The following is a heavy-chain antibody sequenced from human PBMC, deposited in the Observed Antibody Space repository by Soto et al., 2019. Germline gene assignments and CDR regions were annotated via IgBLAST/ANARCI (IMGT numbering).Heavy chain of an antibody. J-gene: IGHJ4*02. V-gene: IGHV1-8*01. CDR1: GYTFTSYD. Sequence: QVQLVQPGAEVKKPGASVKVSCKASGYTFTSYDINWVRQATGQGLEWLGWMNPNRGNTVYEQKFQGRDTMTRNTSISTAYMEPSSLRSEDTAVYYCARGKGGELSGAGTWGQGTLVTVSS. CDR3: ARGKGGELSGAGT. CDR2: MNPNRGNT. D-gene: IGHD1-26*01.